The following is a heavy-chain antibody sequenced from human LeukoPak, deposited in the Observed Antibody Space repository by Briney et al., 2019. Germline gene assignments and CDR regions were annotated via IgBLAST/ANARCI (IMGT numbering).Heavy chain of an antibody. V-gene: IGHV3-74*01. J-gene: IGHJ3*02. CDR3: ARDLRGFNYLRQVDAFDI. CDR1: GFTFSSYW. Sequence: GGSLRLSCAASGFTFSSYWMHWVRQAPGKGLVWVSRINSDGSSTSYADSVKGRFTISRDNAKNTLYLQMNSLRAEDTAVYYCARDLRGFNYLRQVDAFDIWGQGTMVTVSS. D-gene: IGHD5-24*01. CDR2: INSDGSST.